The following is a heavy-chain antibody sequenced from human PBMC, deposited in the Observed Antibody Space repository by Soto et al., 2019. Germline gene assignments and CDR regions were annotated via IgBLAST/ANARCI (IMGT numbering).Heavy chain of an antibody. CDR1: GLSVSSYP. CDR3: GKAGIRGIHINT. Sequence: VQLLESGGGLIQPGGSLRLSCAASGLSVSSYPMSWVRQAPGKGLQWVSSISVDSGSTYYAESVKGRFTISRDKSKNTLYLQMNSLRAEDTAVYYCGKAGIRGIHINTWAQGTLVTVSS. V-gene: IGHV3-23*01. J-gene: IGHJ5*02. CDR2: ISVDSGST.